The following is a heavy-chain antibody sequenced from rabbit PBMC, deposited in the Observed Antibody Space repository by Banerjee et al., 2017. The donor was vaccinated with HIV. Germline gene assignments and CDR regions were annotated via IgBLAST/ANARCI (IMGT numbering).Heavy chain of an antibody. Sequence: QEQLEESGGGLVKPGASLTLTCTASGFSLSSDYMWWVRQAPGKGLEWIGCIYTGFSGTTYYASWAKGRFTISKTSSTTVTLQMTSLTAADTATYFCARDQYSYGDAGAEFSLWGPGTLVTVS. CDR2: IYTGFSGTT. V-gene: IGHV1S45*01. D-gene: IGHD6-1*01. CDR3: ARDQYSYGDAGAEFSL. CDR1: GFSLSSDY. J-gene: IGHJ4*01.